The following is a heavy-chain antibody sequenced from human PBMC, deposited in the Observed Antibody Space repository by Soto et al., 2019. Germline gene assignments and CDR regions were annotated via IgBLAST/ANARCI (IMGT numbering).Heavy chain of an antibody. J-gene: IGHJ6*02. CDR2: IDPSDSYT. V-gene: IGHV5-10-1*01. CDR1: GYSFTSYW. D-gene: IGHD2-15*01. Sequence: PGESLKISCKGSGYSFTSYWISWVRQMPGKGLEWMGRIDPSDSYTNYSPSFQGHVTISADKSISTAYLQWSSLKASDTAMYYFARGLGYCSGGSCYRDYYGMDVWGQGTTVTVSS. CDR3: ARGLGYCSGGSCYRDYYGMDV.